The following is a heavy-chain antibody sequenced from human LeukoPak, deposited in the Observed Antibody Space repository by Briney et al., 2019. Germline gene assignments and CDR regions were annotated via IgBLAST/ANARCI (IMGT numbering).Heavy chain of an antibody. V-gene: IGHV3-23*01. D-gene: IGHD1-26*01. Sequence: SEGSLRLSCAASGFTFSSYAMSWVRQAPGKGPEWVSFIIGGGGATYYADSVRGRFTISRDNSKNTLYLQMDTLRAEDTALYYCAKGGGTSSSYYMDVWGKGTPVTVSS. CDR2: IIGGGGAT. J-gene: IGHJ6*03. CDR1: GFTFSSYA. CDR3: AKGGGTSSSYYMDV.